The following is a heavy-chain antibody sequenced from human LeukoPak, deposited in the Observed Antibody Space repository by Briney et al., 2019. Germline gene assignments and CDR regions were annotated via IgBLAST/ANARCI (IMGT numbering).Heavy chain of an antibody. D-gene: IGHD1-26*01. J-gene: IGHJ3*02. V-gene: IGHV3-30*02. CDR1: GFTFSSYG. CDR2: IRYDGSNK. Sequence: GGSLRLSCAASGFTFSSYGMHWVRQAPGKGLEWVAFIRYDGSNKYYADSEKGRFTISRDNSKNTLYLQMNSLRAEDTAVYYCAKDVIIVGANGGAFDIWGQGTMVTVSS. CDR3: AKDVIIVGANGGAFDI.